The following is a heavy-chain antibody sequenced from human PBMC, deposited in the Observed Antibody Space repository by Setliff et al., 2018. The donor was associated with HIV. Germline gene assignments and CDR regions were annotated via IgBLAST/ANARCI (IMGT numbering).Heavy chain of an antibody. CDR1: DDSISSNY. Sequence: SETLSLTCTVSDDSISSNYWSWIRQPAGKGLEWIGRIYTSGSTNYNPSLKSRVTISVDTSKNQFSLKLSSVTAADTAVYYCAREDYYYYGMEVWGQGTTVTVSS. V-gene: IGHV4-4*07. CDR2: IYTSGST. J-gene: IGHJ6*02. CDR3: AREDYYYYGMEV.